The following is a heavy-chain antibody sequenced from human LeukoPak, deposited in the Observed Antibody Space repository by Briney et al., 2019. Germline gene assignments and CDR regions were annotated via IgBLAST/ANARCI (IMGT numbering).Heavy chain of an antibody. V-gene: IGHV4-59*01. D-gene: IGHD5-18*01. CDR2: IYYSGST. CDR3: ARVIQLWSLLFDH. J-gene: IGHJ4*02. CDR1: GGSLSSYY. Sequence: PSETLSLTCTVSGGSLSSYYWRWLRQPPGEGLEWLGYIYYSGSTNYNPSLKSRVTISVDTSKNQFSLKLSTVTAADTAVYYCARVIQLWSLLFDHWGQGTLVTVSS.